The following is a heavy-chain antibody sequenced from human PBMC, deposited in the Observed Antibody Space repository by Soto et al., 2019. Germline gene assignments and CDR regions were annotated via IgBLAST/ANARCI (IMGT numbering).Heavy chain of an antibody. D-gene: IGHD1-26*01. Sequence: QVQLVESGGGEVQPGRSLRLSCVASGYTFRSYGMHWVRQAPGKGLERVAIISYDGSNTYYPDSVKGRFTISRDNSKNTVYLQMNRLRAEDTFVYYCAQKRVLSRIYYNSSSYYFDSLFQRTLVTVST. J-gene: IGHJ4*02. CDR3: AQKRVLSRIYYNSSSYYFDS. CDR1: GYTFRSYG. V-gene: IGHV3-30*18. CDR2: ISYDGSNT.